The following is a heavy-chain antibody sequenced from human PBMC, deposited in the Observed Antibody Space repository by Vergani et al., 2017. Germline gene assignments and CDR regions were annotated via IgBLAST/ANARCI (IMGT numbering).Heavy chain of an antibody. V-gene: IGHV3-33*01. J-gene: IGHJ5*02. D-gene: IGHD2-15*01. CDR2: TWYDGNNK. CDR3: ARVGCSGGSCYSGWFDP. CDR1: GFTFNQYG. Sequence: QVQLVESGGGVVQPGRSLRLSCAASGFTFNQYGMHWVRQAPGKGLEWVAVTWYDGNNKQYADSVKGRFTISRDNSKSTMYLQMNSLRDEDTGVYYCARVGCSGGSCYSGWFDPWGQGTLVTVSS.